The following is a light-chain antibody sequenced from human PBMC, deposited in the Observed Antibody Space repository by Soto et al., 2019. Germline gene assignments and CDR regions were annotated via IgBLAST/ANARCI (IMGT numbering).Light chain of an antibody. CDR3: LLSYGHVV. Sequence: QAVVTQEPSLTVSPGGTVTLTCGSSTGAVTSGHYPYWFQQKPGQAPRTLIYDTSNKHSWTPARFSGSLLGGKAALTLSGAQPEDEAEYYCLLSYGHVVFGGGTQLTVL. CDR1: TGAVTSGHY. J-gene: IGLJ2*01. CDR2: DTS. V-gene: IGLV7-46*01.